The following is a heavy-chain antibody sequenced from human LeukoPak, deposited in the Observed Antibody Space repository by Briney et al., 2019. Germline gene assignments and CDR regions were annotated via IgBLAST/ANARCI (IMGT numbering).Heavy chain of an antibody. D-gene: IGHD2-8*01. V-gene: IGHV1-8*01. CDR1: AYTFTSYD. CDR2: MNPNSGNT. Sequence: ASVKVSCKASAYTFTSYDINWVRQATGQGLEWMGWMNPNSGNTGYAQKFQGRVTMTRNTAISTAYMELSRLRSEDTAVYYCARRYCTNGVCYHDRGAFDIWGQGTMVTVPS. J-gene: IGHJ3*02. CDR3: ARRYCTNGVCYHDRGAFDI.